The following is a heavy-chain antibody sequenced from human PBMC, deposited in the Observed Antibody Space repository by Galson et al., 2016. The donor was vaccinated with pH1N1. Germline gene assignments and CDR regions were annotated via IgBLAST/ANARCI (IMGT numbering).Heavy chain of an antibody. CDR1: GGTFSSYA. CDR2: ITGMFGTT. Sequence: SVKVSCKASGGTFSSYAISWVRQAPGQGLEWMGGITGMFGTTNYAQKFQGRVTITADELTSTAYMEVSSLRSEDTAVYYCARGSYYYDSSFDYWGQGTLITVSS. D-gene: IGHD3-22*01. J-gene: IGHJ4*02. CDR3: ARGSYYYDSSFDY. V-gene: IGHV1-69*13.